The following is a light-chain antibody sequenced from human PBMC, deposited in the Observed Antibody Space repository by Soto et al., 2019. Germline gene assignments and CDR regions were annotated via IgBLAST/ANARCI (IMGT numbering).Light chain of an antibody. CDR3: QQYNSYS. CDR1: QSISSW. J-gene: IGKJ1*01. V-gene: IGKV1-5*01. CDR2: HAS. Sequence: DIQMTQSPSTLSASVGDRVTITCRASQSISSWLAWYQQKPGTATKVLIYHASNLQSGVPSRFSGSGSGTEFTLTISSLQPDDFATYYCQQYNSYSFGQGTTGDIK.